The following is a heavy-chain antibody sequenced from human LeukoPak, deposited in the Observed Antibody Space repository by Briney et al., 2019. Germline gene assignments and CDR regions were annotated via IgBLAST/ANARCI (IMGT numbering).Heavy chain of an antibody. CDR3: ASVDRYDFWSDYAYYFDY. CDR2: IYYSGST. J-gene: IGHJ4*02. CDR1: GGSISSYY. V-gene: IGHV4-59*08. Sequence: SETLSLTCTVSGGSISSYYWSWIRQPPGKGLEWIGYIYYSGSTNYNPSLKSRVTISVDTSKNQFSLKLSSVTAADTAVYYCASVDRYDFWSDYAYYFDYWGQGTLVTVSS. D-gene: IGHD3-3*01.